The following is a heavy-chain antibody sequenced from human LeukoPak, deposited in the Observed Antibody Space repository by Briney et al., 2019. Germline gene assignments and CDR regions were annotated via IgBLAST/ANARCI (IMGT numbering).Heavy chain of an antibody. CDR1: GGXFSSYA. J-gene: IGHJ5*02. Sequence: ASVKVSCKASGGXFSSYAISWVRQAPGQGLEWMGIINPSGGSTSYAQKFQGRVTMTRDTSTSTVYMELSSLRSEDTAVYYCARTYGFSGFDPWGQGTLVTVSS. CDR3: ARTYGFSGFDP. CDR2: INPSGGST. D-gene: IGHD3-10*01. V-gene: IGHV1-46*01.